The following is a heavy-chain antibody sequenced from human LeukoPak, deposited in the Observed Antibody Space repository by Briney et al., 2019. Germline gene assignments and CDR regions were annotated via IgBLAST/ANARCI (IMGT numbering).Heavy chain of an antibody. V-gene: IGHV3-7*01. D-gene: IGHD4-23*01. Sequence: PGGSLRLSCAASEFTFSRYWMSWVRQAPGKGLEWVANIKEDGSEKYYVDSVEGRFTISRDNAKNSLYLQMNSLRVEDTAVYFCARDWSGNNVIFDYWGQGILVTVSS. CDR1: EFTFSRYW. CDR3: ARDWSGNNVIFDY. J-gene: IGHJ4*02. CDR2: IKEDGSEK.